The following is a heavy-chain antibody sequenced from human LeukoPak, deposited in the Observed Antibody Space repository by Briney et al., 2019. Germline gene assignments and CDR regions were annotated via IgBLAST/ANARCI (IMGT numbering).Heavy chain of an antibody. V-gene: IGHV4-39*01. Sequence: PSETLSLACIVSGGSISSSGYYWGWIRQPPGKGLEWIGSIYYSGSTYYNPSLKSRVTISVDTSKTRFSLKLSSVTAADTAVYYCARHIEHPSGSYYRFPDYWGQGTLVTVSS. J-gene: IGHJ4*02. CDR3: ARHIEHPSGSYYRFPDY. D-gene: IGHD1-26*01. CDR1: GGSISSSGYY. CDR2: IYYSGST.